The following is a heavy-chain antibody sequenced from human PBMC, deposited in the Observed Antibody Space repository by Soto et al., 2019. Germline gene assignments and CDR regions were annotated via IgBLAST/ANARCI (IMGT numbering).Heavy chain of an antibody. J-gene: IGHJ6*02. V-gene: IGHV1-69*13. CDR3: ARARRITIFGVDYYYYGMDV. D-gene: IGHD3-3*01. Sequence: SVKVSCKASGGTFSSYAISWVRQAPGQGLEWMGGIIPIFGTANYAQKFQGRVTITADESTSTAYMELSSLRSEDTAVYYCARARRITIFGVDYYYYGMDVWGQGTTVTVSS. CDR2: IIPIFGTA. CDR1: GGTFSSYA.